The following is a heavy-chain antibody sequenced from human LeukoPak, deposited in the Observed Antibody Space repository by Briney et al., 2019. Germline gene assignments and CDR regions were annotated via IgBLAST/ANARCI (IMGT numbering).Heavy chain of an antibody. V-gene: IGHV5-51*01. CDR1: GYTFTNYW. D-gene: IGHD2-2*02. J-gene: IGHJ4*02. Sequence: PGESLKISCKSSGYTFTNYWIGWVRQMPGKGLEWMGVIYAGDSDTRYSPSFQGQVTISVDQSISTAYLQWSSLKASDTAMYYCARTPYGITSCCTDYWGQGTLVTVSS. CDR3: ARTPYGITSCCTDY. CDR2: IYAGDSDT.